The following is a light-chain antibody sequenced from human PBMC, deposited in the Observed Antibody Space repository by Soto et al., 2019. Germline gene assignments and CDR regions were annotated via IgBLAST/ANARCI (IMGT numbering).Light chain of an antibody. CDR2: EVS. V-gene: IGLV2-23*02. CDR1: SSDVGSHNL. CDR3: CSYGGSRAV. J-gene: IGLJ7*01. Sequence: QSALTQPASVSGSPGQSITISCTGTSSDVGSHNLVSWYQQHPGQAPKLMIYEVSKRPLGVSARFSAYKSGNTASLTISGLQAEDEADYCCCSYGGSRAVFGGGTQLTVL.